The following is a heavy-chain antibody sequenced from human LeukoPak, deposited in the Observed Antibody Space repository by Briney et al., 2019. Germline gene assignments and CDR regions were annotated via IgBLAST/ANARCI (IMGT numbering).Heavy chain of an antibody. J-gene: IGHJ4*02. CDR1: GGTFSSYA. D-gene: IGHD2-21*02. Sequence: SVKVSCKASGGTFSSYAISWVRQAPGQGLEWMGGIIPIFGTANYAQKFQGRVTITADKSTSTAYMELSSLRSEDTAVYYCARDPTEARRGPFDYWGQGTLVTVSS. V-gene: IGHV1-69*06. CDR2: IIPIFGTA. CDR3: ARDPTEARRGPFDY.